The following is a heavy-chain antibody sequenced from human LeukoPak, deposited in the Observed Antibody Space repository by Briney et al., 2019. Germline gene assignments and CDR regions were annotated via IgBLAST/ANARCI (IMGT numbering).Heavy chain of an antibody. V-gene: IGHV4-39*07. CDR2: IYYSGST. J-gene: IGHJ6*03. Sequence: SETLSLTCTVSDGSISTSDYYWGWIRQPPGKGLEWIGSIYYSGSTYYNPSLRGRVTISVDTSKNQFSLKLSSVTAADTAVYYCARDPYSGTYSVGLYYYYMDVWGKGTTVTVSS. CDR1: DGSISTSDYY. D-gene: IGHD1-26*01. CDR3: ARDPYSGTYSVGLYYYYMDV.